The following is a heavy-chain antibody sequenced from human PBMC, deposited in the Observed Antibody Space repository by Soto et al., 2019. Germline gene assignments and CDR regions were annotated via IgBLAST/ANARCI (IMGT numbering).Heavy chain of an antibody. CDR1: GFTFSSYS. V-gene: IGHV3-21*01. J-gene: IGHJ4*02. D-gene: IGHD1-7*01. Sequence: GGSLRLSCAASGFTFSSYSMNWVRQAPGKGLEWVSSISSSSSYIYYADSVKGRFTISRDNAKNSLYLQMNSLRAEDTAVYYCARFMRDWNYEYFDYWGQGTLVTVSS. CDR2: ISSSSSYI. CDR3: ARFMRDWNYEYFDY.